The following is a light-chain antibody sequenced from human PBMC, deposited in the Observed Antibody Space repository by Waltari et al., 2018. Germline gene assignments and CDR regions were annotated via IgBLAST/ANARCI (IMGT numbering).Light chain of an antibody. CDR1: SRDVGGYNY. Sequence: QSALTQPASVSGSPGPSITISCTGTSRDVGGYNYVPWYQQHPGKAPKLMIYDVSHRPSGVSDRFSGSKAGNTASLTISGLQAEDEADYHCSSYTTSSTVAFGGGTKLTVL. V-gene: IGLV2-14*03. CDR2: DVS. CDR3: SSYTTSSTVA. J-gene: IGLJ2*01.